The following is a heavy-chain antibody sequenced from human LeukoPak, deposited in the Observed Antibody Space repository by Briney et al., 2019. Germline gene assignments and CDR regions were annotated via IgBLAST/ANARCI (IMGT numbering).Heavy chain of an antibody. J-gene: IGHJ4*02. CDR2: IYYSGST. V-gene: IGHV4-59*01. CDR3: ARGAEYSSSWEPFDY. Sequence: SETLSLTCTVSGGSISSYYWSWIRQPPGKGLEWLGYIYYSGSTNYNPSLKSRVTISVDTSKNQFSLKLSSVTAADTAVYYCARGAEYSSSWEPFDYWGQGTLVTVSS. D-gene: IGHD6-13*01. CDR1: GGSISSYY.